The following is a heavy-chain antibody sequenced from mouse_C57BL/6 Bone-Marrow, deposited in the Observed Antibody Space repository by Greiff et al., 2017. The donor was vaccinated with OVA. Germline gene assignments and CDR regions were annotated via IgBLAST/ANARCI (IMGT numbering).Heavy chain of an antibody. J-gene: IGHJ3*01. V-gene: IGHV5-15*04. CDR1: GFTFSDYG. Sequence: EVKLVESGGGLVQPGGSLKLSCAASGFTFSDYGMAWVRQAPRKGPEWVAFISNLAYSIYYADTVTGRFTISRENAKNTLYLEMSSLRSEDTAMYYGARQGGVYYDYGGFAYWGQGTLVTVSA. D-gene: IGHD2-4*01. CDR3: ARQGGVYYDYGGFAY. CDR2: ISNLAYSI.